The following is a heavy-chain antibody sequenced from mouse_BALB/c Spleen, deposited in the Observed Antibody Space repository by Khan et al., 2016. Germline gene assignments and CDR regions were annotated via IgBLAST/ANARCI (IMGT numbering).Heavy chain of an antibody. J-gene: IGHJ2*01. V-gene: IGHV1-7*01. CDR1: GYTFTSYW. D-gene: IGHD4-1*01. Sequence: QVQLQQSGAELAKPGASVKMSCKASGYTFTSYWMHWVKQRPGQGLEWIGYINPSTGYTEYNQKFKDKATLTADKSSSTAYMQLSSLTTEDSAVYYCARSPLGRGYFDYWGQRTTLTVSS. CDR3: ARSPLGRGYFDY. CDR2: INPSTGYT.